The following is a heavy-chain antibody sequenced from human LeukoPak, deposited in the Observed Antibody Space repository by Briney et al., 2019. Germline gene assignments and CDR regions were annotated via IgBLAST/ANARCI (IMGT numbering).Heavy chain of an antibody. Sequence: SETLSLTCTVSGGSVSSGSYYWSWIRQPPGKGLEWVGYIYYSGSTKYNPSPKSRVTISVDTSKNQFSLKLSSVTAADTAVYYCARAYYFDSSAYYPLDYWGQGTLVTVSS. D-gene: IGHD3-22*01. V-gene: IGHV4-61*01. J-gene: IGHJ4*02. CDR1: GGSVSSGSYY. CDR2: IYYSGST. CDR3: ARAYYFDSSAYYPLDY.